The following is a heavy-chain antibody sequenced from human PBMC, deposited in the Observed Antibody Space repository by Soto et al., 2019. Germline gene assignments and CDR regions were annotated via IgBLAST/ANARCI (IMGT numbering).Heavy chain of an antibody. Sequence: SVKVSCNASGGTFSSYSISWVRQAPGQGLEWMGGIIPIFGTANYAQKFQGRVTITADESTSTAYMELSSLRSEDTAVYYCARDLYYYDSSGYYAGMDVWGQGTTVTVSS. CDR1: GGTFSSYS. CDR2: IIPIFGTA. V-gene: IGHV1-69*13. CDR3: ARDLYYYDSSGYYAGMDV. D-gene: IGHD3-22*01. J-gene: IGHJ6*02.